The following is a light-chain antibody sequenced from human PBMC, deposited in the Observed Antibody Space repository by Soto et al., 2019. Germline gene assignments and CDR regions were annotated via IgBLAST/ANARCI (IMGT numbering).Light chain of an antibody. CDR2: WAS. Sequence: VLTQTPPTLPVTPGQPASISCKSSHDLLHSDGRTYLYWYQQKPGQPPKLLIYWASTRESGVPDRFSGSGSGTDFTLTISSLQAEDVAVYYCQQYYSTPLTFGGGTKVDIK. CDR3: QQYYSTPLT. J-gene: IGKJ4*01. CDR1: HDLLHSDGRTY. V-gene: IGKV4-1*01.